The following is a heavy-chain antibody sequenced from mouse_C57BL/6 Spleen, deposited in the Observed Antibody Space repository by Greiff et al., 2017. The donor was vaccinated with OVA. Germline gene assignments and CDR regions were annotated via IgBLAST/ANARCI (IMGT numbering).Heavy chain of an antibody. J-gene: IGHJ2*01. Sequence: QVQLQQPGAELVKPGASVKLSCKASGYTFTSYWMQWVKQRPGQGLEWIGEIDPSDSYTNYNQKFKGKATLTVDKSSSTAYMQLSSLTSEDSAVYYCAREGITTVVATDTGYWGQGTTLTVSS. CDR3: AREGITTVVATDTGY. CDR2: IDPSDSYT. CDR1: GYTFTSYW. D-gene: IGHD1-1*01. V-gene: IGHV1-50*01.